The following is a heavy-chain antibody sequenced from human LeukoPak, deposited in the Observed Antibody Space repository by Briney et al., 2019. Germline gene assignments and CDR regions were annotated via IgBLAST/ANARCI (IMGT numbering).Heavy chain of an antibody. V-gene: IGHV1-2*02. D-gene: IGHD3-3*01. CDR3: ARETGDKYDFWSGSLYYYYMDV. Sequence: GASVKVSCKASGYTLTDYYLHWVRQAPGQGLKWMGWINPNSGATHYAQSFQARVTMTRDTSIASSYMELTGLESDDTAVYYCARETGDKYDFWSGSLYYYYMDVWGKGTTVTVSS. J-gene: IGHJ6*03. CDR1: GYTLTDYY. CDR2: INPNSGAT.